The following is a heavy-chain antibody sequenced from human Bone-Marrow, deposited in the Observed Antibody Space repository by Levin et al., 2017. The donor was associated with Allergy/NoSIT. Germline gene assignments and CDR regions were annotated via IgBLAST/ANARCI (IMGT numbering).Heavy chain of an antibody. Sequence: PGGSLRLSCEASGFILGDYYMSWFRQAPGKGLEWVSYISKDSVTIYYADSVRGRFTISRDNAKQSLYLQMRGLRADDTAVYYCVRDGGLIDYWGRGTLVTVSS. V-gene: IGHV3-11*01. D-gene: IGHD2-15*01. CDR2: ISKDSVTI. CDR1: GFILGDYY. J-gene: IGHJ4*02. CDR3: VRDGGLIDY.